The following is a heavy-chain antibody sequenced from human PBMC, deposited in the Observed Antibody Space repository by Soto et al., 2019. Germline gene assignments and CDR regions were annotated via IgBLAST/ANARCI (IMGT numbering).Heavy chain of an antibody. V-gene: IGHV1-18*01. Sequence: GASVKVSCKASGYTFTTYGVTWVRQAPGQGLEWMGWISTYNGNTNYAQKLQGRVTMTTDTSTSTAYMELRSLRSDDTAVYFCASGYTYGNNFDSWGQGTLATVYS. CDR3: ASGYTYGNNFDS. J-gene: IGHJ4*02. CDR1: GYTFTTYG. CDR2: ISTYNGNT. D-gene: IGHD5-18*01.